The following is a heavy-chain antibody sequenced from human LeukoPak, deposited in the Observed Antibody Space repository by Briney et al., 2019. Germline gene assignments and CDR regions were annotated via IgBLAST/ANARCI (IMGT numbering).Heavy chain of an antibody. CDR2: IYTSGST. CDR3: ARGEQQLVGSFYYYYMDV. V-gene: IGHV4-61*02. CDR1: GGSISSGSYY. D-gene: IGHD6-13*01. Sequence: PSQTLSLTCTVSGGSISSGSYYWSWIRQPAGKGLEWIGRIYTSGSTNYNPSLKSRDTISVDTSKNQFSLKLSSVTAADTAVYYCARGEQQLVGSFYYYYMDVWGKGTTVTVSS. J-gene: IGHJ6*03.